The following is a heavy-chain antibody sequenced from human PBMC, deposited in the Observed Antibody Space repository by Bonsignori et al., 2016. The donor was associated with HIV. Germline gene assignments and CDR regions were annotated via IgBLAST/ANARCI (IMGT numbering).Heavy chain of an antibody. Sequence: WVRQAPGQGLEWMGWMNPNSGNTGYAQKFQGRVTMSRDTSISTAYLELSSLRSEDTAVYFCARGDFSDTGDYYYGMDYWGQGTLVTVSS. D-gene: IGHD3-22*01. CDR2: MNPNSGNT. V-gene: IGHV1-8*01. J-gene: IGHJ4*02. CDR3: ARGDFSDTGDYYYGMDY.